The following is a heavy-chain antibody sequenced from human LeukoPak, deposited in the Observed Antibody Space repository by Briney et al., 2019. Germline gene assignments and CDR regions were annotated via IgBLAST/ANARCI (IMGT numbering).Heavy chain of an antibody. J-gene: IGHJ6*03. V-gene: IGHV3-74*01. CDR1: GFTFSSYA. Sequence: PGGSLRLSCAASGFTFSSYAMSWVRQAPGKGLVWVSRINSDGSSTSYADSVKGRFTISRDNAKNTLYLQMNSLRAEDTAVYYCASGGLWFGESSKPMDVWGKGTTVTVSS. CDR2: INSDGSST. CDR3: ASGGLWFGESSKPMDV. D-gene: IGHD3-10*01.